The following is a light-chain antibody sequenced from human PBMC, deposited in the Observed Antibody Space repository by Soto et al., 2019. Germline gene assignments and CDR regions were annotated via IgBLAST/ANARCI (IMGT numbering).Light chain of an antibody. CDR2: GAS. V-gene: IGKV3-15*01. Sequence: EIVMTQFPATLAVSPGERAILSCRASQSVSSNLAWYQQKPGQAPRLLIYGASTRATDVPARFSGSGSGTEFTLVITSLQSEDFAVYFCQQYKNWLALTFGGGTKVEI. CDR1: QSVSSN. J-gene: IGKJ4*01. CDR3: QQYKNWLALT.